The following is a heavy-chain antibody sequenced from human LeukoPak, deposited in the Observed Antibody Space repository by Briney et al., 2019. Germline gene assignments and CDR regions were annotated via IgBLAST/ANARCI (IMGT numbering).Heavy chain of an antibody. CDR2: VNDSGGT. CDR1: IDSFTNYY. V-gene: IGHV4-34*01. D-gene: IGHD6-13*01. Sequence: SSETLSLTCAVYIDSFTNYYWNWIRQTPGKGLEWVGEVNDSGGTNINPSLKSRVTMSVDTSKNQFSLKLSSVTAADTAVYYCAREAVSSWYYYYYYMDVWGKGTTVTISS. CDR3: AREAVSSWYYYYYYMDV. J-gene: IGHJ6*03.